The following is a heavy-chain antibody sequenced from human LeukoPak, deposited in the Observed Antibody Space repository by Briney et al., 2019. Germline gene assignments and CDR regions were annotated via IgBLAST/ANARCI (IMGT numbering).Heavy chain of an antibody. D-gene: IGHD3-22*01. J-gene: IGHJ4*02. V-gene: IGHV4-30-4*01. CDR3: ARSDSSGYYSDY. CDR1: GASMTTYY. Sequence: SETLSLTCTVSGASMTTYYWSWIRQPPGKGLEWIGYIYYSGGTYYNPSLKSRVTISVDTSKNQFSLKLSSVTAADTAVYYCARSDSSGYYSDYWGQGTLVTVSS. CDR2: IYYSGGT.